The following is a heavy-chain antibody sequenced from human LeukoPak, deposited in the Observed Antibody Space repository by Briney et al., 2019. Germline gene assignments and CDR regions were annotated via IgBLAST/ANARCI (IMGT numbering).Heavy chain of an antibody. D-gene: IGHD3-22*01. CDR2: ISYDGSNK. CDR3: AKPYYYDSSGYLGFDY. V-gene: IGHV3-30-3*02. Sequence: PGRSLRLSCAASGFTFSSYAMHWVRQAPGKGLEWVAVISYDGSNKYYADSVKGRFTISRDTAKNSLYLQMNSLRAEDTAVYYCAKPYYYDSSGYLGFDYWGQGTLVTVSS. J-gene: IGHJ4*02. CDR1: GFTFSSYA.